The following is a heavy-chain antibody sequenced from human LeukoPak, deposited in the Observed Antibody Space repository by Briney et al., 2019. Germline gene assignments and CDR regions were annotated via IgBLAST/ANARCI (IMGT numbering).Heavy chain of an antibody. D-gene: IGHD3-22*01. CDR1: GGSISSGGYY. V-gene: IGHV4-31*03. CDR2: IYYSGST. CDR3: ARDLSDSSGYPNY. Sequence: SETLSLTCTVSGGSISSGGYYWSWIRQHPGKGLEWIGYIYYSGSTYYNPSLKSRVTISVDTSKNQFSLKLSSVTAADTAVYYCARDLSDSSGYPNYWGQGTLVTVSS. J-gene: IGHJ4*02.